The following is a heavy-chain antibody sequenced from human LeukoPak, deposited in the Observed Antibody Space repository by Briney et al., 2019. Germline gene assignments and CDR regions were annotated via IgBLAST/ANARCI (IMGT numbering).Heavy chain of an antibody. CDR3: ARSIWELLRFDP. D-gene: IGHD1-26*01. J-gene: IGHJ5*02. Sequence: SETLSLTCTVSGGSISSGDYYWSWIRQPPGKGLEWIGYIYYSGSTYYNPSLKSRVTISVDTSKNQFSLKLSSVTAADTAVYYCARSIWELLRFDPWGQGTLVTVSS. CDR2: IYYSGST. V-gene: IGHV4-30-4*08. CDR1: GGSISSGDYY.